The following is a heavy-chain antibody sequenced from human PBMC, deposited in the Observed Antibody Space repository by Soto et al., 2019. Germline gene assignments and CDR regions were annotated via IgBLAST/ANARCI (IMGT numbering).Heavy chain of an antibody. V-gene: IGHV1-69*04. CDR2: IIPILGIA. J-gene: IGHJ5*02. CDR3: ARDDIVVVPAARYNSFDP. D-gene: IGHD2-2*01. CDR1: GGTFSSYT. Sequence: SVKVSCKASGGTFSSYTISWVRQAPGQGLEWMGRIIPILGIANYAQKFQGRVTITADKSTSTAYMELSSLRSEDTAVYYCARDDIVVVPAARYNSFDPWGQGTLVTVSS.